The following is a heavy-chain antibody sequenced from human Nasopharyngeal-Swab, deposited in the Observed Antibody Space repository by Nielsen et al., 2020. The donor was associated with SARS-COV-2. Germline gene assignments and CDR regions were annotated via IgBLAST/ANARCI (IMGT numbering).Heavy chain of an antibody. CDR1: GYSFTSYW. J-gene: IGHJ6*02. CDR3: ARLYYYDSSGYPYYYYYYGMDV. V-gene: IGHV5-51*01. D-gene: IGHD3-22*01. CDR2: IYPGDSDT. Sequence: GESLKISCKGSGYSFTSYWIGWVRQMPGKGLEWMGIIYPGDSDTRYSPSFQGQVTISADKSISTAYPQWSSLKASDTAMYYCARLYYYDSSGYPYYYYYYGMDVWGQGTTVTVSS.